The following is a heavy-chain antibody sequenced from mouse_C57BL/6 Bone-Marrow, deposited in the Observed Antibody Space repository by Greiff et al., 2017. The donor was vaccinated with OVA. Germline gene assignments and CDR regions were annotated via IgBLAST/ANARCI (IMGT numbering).Heavy chain of an antibody. V-gene: IGHV1-80*01. Sequence: VQLKESGAELVKPGASVKISCKASGYAFSSYWMNWVKQRPGKGLEWIGQIYPGDGDTNYNGKFKGKATLTADKSSSTAYMQLSSLTSEDSAVYFCARADYYGSSHLDWYFDVWGTGTTVTVSS. CDR2: IYPGDGDT. J-gene: IGHJ1*03. D-gene: IGHD1-1*01. CDR3: ARADYYGSSHLDWYFDV. CDR1: GYAFSSYW.